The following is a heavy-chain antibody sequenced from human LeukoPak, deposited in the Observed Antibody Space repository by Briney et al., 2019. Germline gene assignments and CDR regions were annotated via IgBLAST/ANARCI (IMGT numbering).Heavy chain of an antibody. J-gene: IGHJ4*02. CDR1: GFTFSTYD. V-gene: IGHV3-23*01. CDR2: ISGSGGST. CDR3: AKFRGYSYGPIGY. Sequence: GGSLRLSCAASGFTFSTYDMSWVRQAPGKGLEWVSAISGSGGSTFYADSVKGRFTISRDNSKNTLYLQMNSLRAEDTAVYYCAKFRGYSYGPIGYWGQGTLVTVSS. D-gene: IGHD5-18*01.